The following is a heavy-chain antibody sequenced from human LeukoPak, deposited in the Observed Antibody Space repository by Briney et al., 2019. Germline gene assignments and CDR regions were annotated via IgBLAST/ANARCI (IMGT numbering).Heavy chain of an antibody. V-gene: IGHV4-39*01. J-gene: IGHJ4*02. CDR3: ASYSGYNSGWYWAY. Sequence: SETLSLTCAVSGGSIRSSSYYWGWIRQPPGKGLEWIGSIYYSGNTYYNPSLKSRVTISVDTSKNQFSLKLTSVTAADTAVYFCASYSGYNSGWYWAYWGQGTLVTVSS. CDR2: IYYSGNT. CDR1: GGSIRSSSYY. D-gene: IGHD6-19*01.